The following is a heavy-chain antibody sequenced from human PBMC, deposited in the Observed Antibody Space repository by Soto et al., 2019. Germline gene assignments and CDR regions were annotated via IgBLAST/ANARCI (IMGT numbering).Heavy chain of an antibody. Sequence: VGSLRLSCAASGFTFSSYGMHWVRQAPGKGLEWVAVIWYDGSNKYYADSVKGRFTISRDNSKNTLYLQMNSLRAEDTAVYYCARDEDRFYDSSVARGPGDYWGQGTLVTVSS. CDR1: GFTFSSYG. CDR3: ARDEDRFYDSSVARGPGDY. D-gene: IGHD3-22*01. CDR2: IWYDGSNK. J-gene: IGHJ4*02. V-gene: IGHV3-33*01.